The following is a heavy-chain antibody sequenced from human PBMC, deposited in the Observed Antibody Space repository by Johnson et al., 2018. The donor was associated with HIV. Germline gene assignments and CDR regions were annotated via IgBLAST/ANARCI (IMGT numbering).Heavy chain of an antibody. CDR2: ISYDGSNK. J-gene: IGHJ3*02. D-gene: IGHD6-13*01. CDR1: GFTFDYYG. CDR3: ATYSSSWYKGGYAFDI. Sequence: QVQLVESGGGLVQPGGSLRVSCAASGFTFDYYGMTWVRQTPGKGLEWVAVISYDGSNKYYADSFKGRFTISRDNSKNTRYLQRNSLRAEDTAVYYCATYSSSWYKGGYAFDIWGQGTMVTVSS. V-gene: IGHV3-30*03.